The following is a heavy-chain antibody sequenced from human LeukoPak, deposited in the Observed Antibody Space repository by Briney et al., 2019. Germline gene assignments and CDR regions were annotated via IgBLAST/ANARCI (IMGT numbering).Heavy chain of an antibody. CDR1: GFIFSNHF. CDR2: IGPNGAST. J-gene: IGHJ4*02. D-gene: IGHD3-9*01. CDR3: VKDLTGTWSFDY. V-gene: IGHV3-64D*06. Sequence: GESLRLSCSTSGFIFSNHFMHWVRQAPGKGLEYVSSIGPNGASTLYADSVKGRFTISRDNSKNALYLQLTSLRLEDTALYYCVKDLTGTWSFDYWGQGTLVTVSS.